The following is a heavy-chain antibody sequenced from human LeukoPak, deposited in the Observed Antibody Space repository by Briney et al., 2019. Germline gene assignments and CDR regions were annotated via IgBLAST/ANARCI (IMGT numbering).Heavy chain of an antibody. CDR1: GFTFSSYA. V-gene: IGHV3-30-3*01. J-gene: IGHJ3*02. D-gene: IGHD1-26*01. Sequence: GGSLRLSCAASGFTFSSYAMHWVRQAPGKGLEWVAVISYDGSNKYYADSVKGRFTISRDNSKNTLYLQINSLRAEDTAVYYCARDPLDVGASEWFFDIRGQGTMVTVSS. CDR3: ARDPLDVGASEWFFDI. CDR2: ISYDGSNK.